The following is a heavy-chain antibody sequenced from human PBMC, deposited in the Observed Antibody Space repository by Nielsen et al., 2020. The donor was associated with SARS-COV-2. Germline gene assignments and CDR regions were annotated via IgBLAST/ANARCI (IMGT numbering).Heavy chain of an antibody. CDR2: INHSGST. CDR3: ARGRRYQLPLPFDP. D-gene: IGHD2-2*01. V-gene: IGHV4-34*01. CDR1: GGSFSGYY. Sequence: SETLSLTCAVYGGSFSGYYWSWIRQPPGKGLEWIGEINHSGSTNYNPSLKSRVTISVDTSKNQFSLKLSSVTAADTAVYYCARGRRYQLPLPFDPWGQGTLVTVSS. J-gene: IGHJ5*02.